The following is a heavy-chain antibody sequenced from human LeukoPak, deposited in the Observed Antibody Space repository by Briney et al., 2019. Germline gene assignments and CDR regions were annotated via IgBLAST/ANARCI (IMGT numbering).Heavy chain of an antibody. Sequence: SVKVSCKASGGSFSSYAISWVRQAPGQGLEWMGGIIPIFGTANYAQKFQGRVTITADESTSTAYMELSSLRSEDTAVYYCARTLWFGRAYYGMDVWGKGTTVTVSS. CDR1: GGSFSSYA. CDR3: ARTLWFGRAYYGMDV. D-gene: IGHD3-10*01. J-gene: IGHJ6*04. V-gene: IGHV1-69*13. CDR2: IIPIFGTA.